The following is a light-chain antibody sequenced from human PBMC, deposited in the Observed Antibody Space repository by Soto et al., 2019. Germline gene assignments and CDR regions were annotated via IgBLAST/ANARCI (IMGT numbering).Light chain of an antibody. J-gene: IGKJ5*01. V-gene: IGKV1-5*01. Sequence: IQMTQSPSTLSASVGDRVTITCRASETISTWLAWYQQKPGKAPKLLIYDASSLQSGVPSRFSGSGSGTDFTLTISSLQPDDSATYYCQQGGTFGQGTRLEI. CDR2: DAS. CDR1: ETISTW. CDR3: QQGGT.